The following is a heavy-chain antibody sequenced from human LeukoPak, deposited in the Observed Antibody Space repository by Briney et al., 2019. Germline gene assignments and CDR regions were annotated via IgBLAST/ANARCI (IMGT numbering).Heavy chain of an antibody. CDR3: ARDPYYDKSGSGDYYYYMDV. D-gene: IGHD3-22*01. V-gene: IGHV1-46*01. CDR1: GYIFITYY. J-gene: IGHJ6*03. CDR2: FNPDGGRT. Sequence: ASVTVSCKASGYIFITYYIHWVRQAPGQGLEWMGIFNPDGGRTSYAQKFQGRVTMTRDTSTSTVYMELSSLRSEDTAVYYCARDPYYDKSGSGDYYYYMDVWGEGTTVTVSS.